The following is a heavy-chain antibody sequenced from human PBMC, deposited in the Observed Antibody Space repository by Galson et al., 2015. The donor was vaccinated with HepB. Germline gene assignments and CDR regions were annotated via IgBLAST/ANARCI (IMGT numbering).Heavy chain of an antibody. CDR1: GFTVSSNY. Sequence: SLRLSCAASGFTVSSNYMSWVRQAPGKGLEWVSVIYSGGSTYYADSVKGRFTISRDNSKNTLYLQMNSLRAEDTAVYYCAREGGIAAADIPFFDYWGQGTLVTVSS. CDR2: IYSGGST. D-gene: IGHD6-13*01. J-gene: IGHJ4*02. CDR3: AREGGIAAADIPFFDY. V-gene: IGHV3-66*01.